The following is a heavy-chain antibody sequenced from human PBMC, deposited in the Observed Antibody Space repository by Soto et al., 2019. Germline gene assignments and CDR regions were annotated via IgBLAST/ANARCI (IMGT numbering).Heavy chain of an antibody. V-gene: IGHV2-70*04. CDR2: IDWDDDK. D-gene: IGHD6-13*01. CDR1: GFSLSTSGMR. CDR3: ARTLIAAAGTGYNWFDP. Sequence: SGPTLVNPTQTLTLTCTFSGFSLSTSGMRVSWIRQPPGKALEWLARIDWDDDKFYSTSLKTRLTISKDTSKNQVVLTMTNMDPVDTATYYCARTLIAAAGTGYNWFDPWGQRTLVTVSS. J-gene: IGHJ5*02.